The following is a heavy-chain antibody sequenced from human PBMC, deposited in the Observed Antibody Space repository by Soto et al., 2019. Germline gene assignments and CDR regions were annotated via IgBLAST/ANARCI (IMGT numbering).Heavy chain of an antibody. J-gene: IGHJ4*02. CDR2: IYYSGST. Sequence: PSETLSLTCTVSGGSISSSSYYWGWIRQPPGKGLEWIGSIYYSGSTYYNPSLKSRVTISVDTSKNQFSLQLTSVTAADTAVYYCAASYGNAWYTYWGQGTHVTVSS. V-gene: IGHV4-39*01. D-gene: IGHD6-13*01. CDR3: AASYGNAWYTY. CDR1: GGSISSSSYY.